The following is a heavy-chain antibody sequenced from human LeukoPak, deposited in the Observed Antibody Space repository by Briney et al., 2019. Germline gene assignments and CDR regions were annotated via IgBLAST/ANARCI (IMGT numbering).Heavy chain of an antibody. CDR1: GLTFSSYA. V-gene: IGHV3-23*01. J-gene: IGHJ4*02. D-gene: IGHD2-2*01. CDR2: ISGSGGST. CDR3: AKDRLGYCSSTSCYFTYFDY. Sequence: GGSLRLSCAASGLTFSSYAMSWVRQAPGKGLEWVSAISGSGGSTYYADSVKGRFTISRDNSKNTLYLQMNSLRAEDTAVYYCAKDRLGYCSSTSCYFTYFDYWGQGTLVTVSS.